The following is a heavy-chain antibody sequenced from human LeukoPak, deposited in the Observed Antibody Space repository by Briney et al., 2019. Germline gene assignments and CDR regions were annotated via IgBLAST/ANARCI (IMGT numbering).Heavy chain of an antibody. J-gene: IGHJ6*02. V-gene: IGHV4-59*08. CDR3: ARQGHKLTLVDYYGMDV. Sequence: ASETLSLTCTVSGGSINSDYWSWVRQPPGKGLEWIGYMYYSGSSTNYNPSLKSRVTISVDRSKNQFSLKLSSVTAADTAVYYCARQGHKLTLVDYYGMDVWGQGTTVTVSS. CDR1: GGSINSDY. CDR2: MYYSGSST. D-gene: IGHD1-26*01.